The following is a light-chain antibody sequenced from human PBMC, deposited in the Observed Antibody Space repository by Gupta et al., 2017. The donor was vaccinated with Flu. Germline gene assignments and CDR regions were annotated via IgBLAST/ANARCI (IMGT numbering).Light chain of an antibody. V-gene: IGKV4-1*01. CDR2: WAS. Sequence: DSVMTQSTHSVAVSLGERATINCKSSQSGLYSSNNKNYLAWYQQKPGQPPKLLIYWASTRESGVPDRFSGSGSGTDFTLTISSLQAEDVAVYYCQQYYSTPWTFGQGTKVEIK. J-gene: IGKJ1*01. CDR3: QQYYSTPWT. CDR1: QSGLYSSNNKNY.